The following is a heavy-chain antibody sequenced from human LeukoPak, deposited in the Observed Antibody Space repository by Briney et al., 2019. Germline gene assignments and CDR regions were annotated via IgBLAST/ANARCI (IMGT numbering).Heavy chain of an antibody. CDR3: ARGGWLLLSDAFDI. J-gene: IGHJ3*02. V-gene: IGHV4-39*07. CDR1: GGSISSSSYY. D-gene: IGHD3-22*01. CDR2: IYYSGST. Sequence: PSETLSLTCTVSGGSISSSSYYWGWIRQPPGKGLEWIGSIYYSGSTNYNPSLKSRVTISVDTSKNQFSLKLSSVTAADTAVYYCARGGWLLLSDAFDIWGQGTMVTVSS.